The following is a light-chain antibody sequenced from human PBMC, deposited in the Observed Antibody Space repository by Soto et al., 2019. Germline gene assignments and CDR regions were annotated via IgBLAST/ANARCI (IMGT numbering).Light chain of an antibody. V-gene: IGKV1-39*01. CDR1: QDINSY. CDR3: QQSYSSPPT. Sequence: DIQMTQSPSSLSASVGDRVTITCQASQDINSYLNWFQQKPGKAPKVLIYAASSLQSGVPSRFSGSGSGTDFTLTISSLQPDDFATYYCQQSYSSPPTFGLGTKVDNK. J-gene: IGKJ1*01. CDR2: AAS.